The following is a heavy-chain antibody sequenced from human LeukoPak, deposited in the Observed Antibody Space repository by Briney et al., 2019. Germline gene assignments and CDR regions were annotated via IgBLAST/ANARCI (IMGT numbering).Heavy chain of an antibody. CDR1: GYSFTSYW. Sequence: GESLKISRKGSGYSFTSYWIGWVRQMPGKGLEWMGIIYPGDSDTRYSPSFQGQVTISANKSISTAYLQWSSLKASDTAMYYCARRYCSSTSCYFDYWGQGTLVTVSS. CDR2: IYPGDSDT. V-gene: IGHV5-51*01. J-gene: IGHJ4*02. CDR3: ARRYCSSTSCYFDY. D-gene: IGHD2-2*01.